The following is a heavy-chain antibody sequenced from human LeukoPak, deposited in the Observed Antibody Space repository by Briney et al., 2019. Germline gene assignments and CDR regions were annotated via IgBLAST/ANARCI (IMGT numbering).Heavy chain of an antibody. CDR3: AKVQPSSYGYPYFDY. Sequence: PGGSLRLSCAASGFTFSSYGMSWVRQAPGKGLEWVSGISGSGGSTYYADSVKGRFTISRDNSKNTLYLQMNSLRAEDTAVYYCAKVQPSSYGYPYFDYWGQGTLVTVSS. CDR2: ISGSGGST. V-gene: IGHV3-23*01. D-gene: IGHD5-18*01. J-gene: IGHJ4*02. CDR1: GFTFSSYG.